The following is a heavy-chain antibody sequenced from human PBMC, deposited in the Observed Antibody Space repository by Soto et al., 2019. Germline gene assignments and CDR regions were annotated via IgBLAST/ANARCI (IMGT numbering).Heavy chain of an antibody. J-gene: IGHJ6*02. V-gene: IGHV4-4*07. CDR1: GGSISSYY. CDR2: IYTSGST. CDR3: AREPDRSGWSPHGMDV. D-gene: IGHD6-19*01. Sequence: SETLSLTCTVSGGSISSYYWSWIRQPAGKGLEWIGRIYTSGSTNYNPSLKSRVTMSVDTSKNQFSLKLSSVTAADTAVYYCAREPDRSGWSPHGMDVWGQGTTVTVSS.